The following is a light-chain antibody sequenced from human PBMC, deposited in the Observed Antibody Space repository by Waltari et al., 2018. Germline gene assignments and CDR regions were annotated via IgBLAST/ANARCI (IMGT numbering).Light chain of an antibody. CDR1: QSLTKRY. Sequence: VLTQSPDTLSLSPGERATVSCRASQSLTKRYLAWYQQKPGQAPRLLIYGASSRAAGIPDRCSGSGSGTDFTLTISRLEPEDFAVYYCQQYGSSILYTFGQGTKLEIK. CDR3: QQYGSSILYT. CDR2: GAS. J-gene: IGKJ2*01. V-gene: IGKV3-20*01.